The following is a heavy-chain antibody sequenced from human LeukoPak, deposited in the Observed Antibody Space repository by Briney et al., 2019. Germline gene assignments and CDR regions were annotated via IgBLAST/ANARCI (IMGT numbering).Heavy chain of an antibody. V-gene: IGHV3-74*01. CDR2: VNTDGSTI. CDR3: ARDYCGGDCSGVYYFDY. CDR1: GFTFSTYW. D-gene: IGHD2-21*02. Sequence: GGSLRLSCAASGFTFSTYWMHWVRQAPGKGLVWVSHVNTDGSTIGYADSVKGRFTISRDNARNTLYLQMNSLRVEDTAVYHCARDYCGGDCSGVYYFDYWGQGTLVTVSS. J-gene: IGHJ4*02.